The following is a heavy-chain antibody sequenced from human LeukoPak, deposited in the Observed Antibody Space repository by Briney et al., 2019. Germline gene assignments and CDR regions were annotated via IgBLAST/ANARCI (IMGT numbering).Heavy chain of an antibody. CDR2: ISSSGSTI. Sequence: GGSLRLSCAASGFTFSDYYMSWIRQAPGKGLEWVSYISSSGSTIYYADSVKGRFTISRDNAKNSLYLQMNSLRAEDTAVYYCARVRACSSTSCPGGYFDYWGQGTLVTVSS. V-gene: IGHV3-11*04. CDR1: GFTFSDYY. D-gene: IGHD2-2*01. CDR3: ARVRACSSTSCPGGYFDY. J-gene: IGHJ4*02.